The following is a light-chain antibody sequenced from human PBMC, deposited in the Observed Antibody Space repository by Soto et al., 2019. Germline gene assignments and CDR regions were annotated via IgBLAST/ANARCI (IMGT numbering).Light chain of an antibody. Sequence: EIVMTQSPATLSVSPGERATLSCRASQSVSSDLAWYHQKPGQAPRLLIYGASTRATGIPARFSGSGSGTEFTLNINSLQSEDFAVYYCQQYNNWPRTFGQGTKVDI. CDR3: QQYNNWPRT. CDR1: QSVSSD. CDR2: GAS. V-gene: IGKV3-15*01. J-gene: IGKJ1*01.